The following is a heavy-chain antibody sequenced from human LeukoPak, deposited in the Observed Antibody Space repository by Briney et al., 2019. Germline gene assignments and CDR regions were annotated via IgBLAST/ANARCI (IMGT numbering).Heavy chain of an antibody. Sequence: PGGSLRLSCAASGFTFSSYGMHWVRQAPGKGLEWVAVISYDGSNKYYADSVKGRFTISRDNSKNTLYLQMNSLRAEDTAVYYCARDDHDKSYYDSSGYCDYWGQGTLVTVSS. J-gene: IGHJ4*02. CDR2: ISYDGSNK. CDR1: GFTFSSYG. D-gene: IGHD3-22*01. CDR3: ARDDHDKSYYDSSGYCDY. V-gene: IGHV3-30*03.